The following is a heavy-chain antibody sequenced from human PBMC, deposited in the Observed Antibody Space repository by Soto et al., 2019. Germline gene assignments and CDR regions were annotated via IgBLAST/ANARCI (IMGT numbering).Heavy chain of an antibody. CDR1: GFTFSSYA. Sequence: PGGSLRLSCAASGFTFSSYAMSWVRQAPGKGLEWVSAISGSGGSTYYADSVKGRFTISRDNSKNTLYLQMNSLRAEDTAVYYCAKLTLDSYYDILTGYPEYYFDYWGQGTLVTVSS. D-gene: IGHD3-9*01. CDR2: ISGSGGST. J-gene: IGHJ4*02. CDR3: AKLTLDSYYDILTGYPEYYFDY. V-gene: IGHV3-23*01.